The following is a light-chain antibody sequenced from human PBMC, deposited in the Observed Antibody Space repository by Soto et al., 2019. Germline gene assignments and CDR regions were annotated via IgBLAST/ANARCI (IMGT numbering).Light chain of an antibody. CDR1: QNIAGI. J-gene: IGKJ5*01. CDR3: HQYNTWPLA. Sequence: VLTQSPATLSVSPGEKATLSCRASQNIAGIFPWYQQKPGQRPRLLIYGASTRATGVPARFSGGGSQTAFSLTSYVTLTFSSMQSGYFAVYFCHQYNTWPLAFGPGTRLEIK. V-gene: IGKV3D-15*01. CDR2: GAS.